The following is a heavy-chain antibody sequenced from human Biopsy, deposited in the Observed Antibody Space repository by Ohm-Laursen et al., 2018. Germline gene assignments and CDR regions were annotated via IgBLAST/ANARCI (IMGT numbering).Heavy chain of an antibody. CDR1: SYTSTDYN. D-gene: IGHD2-8*01. Sequence: ATVKISCKSSSYTSTDYNIHWMRQAPGQGLEWLGYINCKTGATNYAQKFQGTVTMTRDASISTAYLALGSLRSADTAIYYCARDPLNGHKHFDYWGQGSLVTVSS. CDR2: INCKTGAT. CDR3: ARDPLNGHKHFDY. V-gene: IGHV1-2*02. J-gene: IGHJ4*02.